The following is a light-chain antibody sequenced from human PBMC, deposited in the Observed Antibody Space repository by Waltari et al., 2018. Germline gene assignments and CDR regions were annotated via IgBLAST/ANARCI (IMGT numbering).Light chain of an antibody. CDR2: GPD. CDR1: SLRRYY. CDR3: HSRETFSTRL. J-gene: IGLJ2*01. V-gene: IGLV3-19*01. Sequence: SSDLTQYPSLSVALGQTVRITCKGDSLRRYYASWYQQRPGQAPILVLYGPDNRPSGIPDRFSGSTSGNTASLTITGAQAEDEADYYCHSRETFSTRLFGGGTRLTV.